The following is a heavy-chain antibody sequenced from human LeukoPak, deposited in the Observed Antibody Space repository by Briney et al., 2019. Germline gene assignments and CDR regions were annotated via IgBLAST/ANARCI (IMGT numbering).Heavy chain of an antibody. CDR2: IRSDGSHK. D-gene: IGHD3-10*01. Sequence: PGGSLRLSCVASGFTFSSNGMHWVRQAPGKGLEWVTLIRSDGSHKYYAESVKGRFTIDRDDSTKTLYLHMSSLRAEDTAVYYCAKSAGADYSSGRFYYMDVWGRGTMVIISS. CDR1: GFTFSSNG. V-gene: IGHV3-30*02. CDR3: AKSAGADYSSGRFYYMDV. J-gene: IGHJ6*03.